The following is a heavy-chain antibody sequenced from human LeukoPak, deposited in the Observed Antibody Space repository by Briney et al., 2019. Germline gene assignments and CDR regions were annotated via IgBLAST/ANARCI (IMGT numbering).Heavy chain of an antibody. J-gene: IGHJ4*02. D-gene: IGHD2-21*02. CDR2: IIPIFGTA. CDR3: ASGGAYCGGDCDHANHHHYYFDY. V-gene: IGHV1-69*05. Sequence: SVKVSCKASGGTFSSYAISWVRQAPGQGLEWMGGIIPIFGTANYAQKFQGRVTITTDESTSTAYMELSSLRSEDTAVYYCASGGAYCGGDCDHANHHHYYFDYWGQGTLVTVSS. CDR1: GGTFSSYA.